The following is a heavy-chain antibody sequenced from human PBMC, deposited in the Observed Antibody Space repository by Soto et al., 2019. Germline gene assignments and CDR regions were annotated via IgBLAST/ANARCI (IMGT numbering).Heavy chain of an antibody. V-gene: IGHV3-30*18. Sequence: QVQLVESGGGVVQPGRSLRLSCAASGFTFSSYGMHWVRQAPGKGLEWVAVISYDGSNKYYADSVKGRFTISRDNSKNSLYLQMNSLRAEDTAVYYCAKEVEEHTAMVSYYYYGMDVWGQGTTVTVSS. D-gene: IGHD5-18*01. CDR1: GFTFSSYG. J-gene: IGHJ6*02. CDR3: AKEVEEHTAMVSYYYYGMDV. CDR2: ISYDGSNK.